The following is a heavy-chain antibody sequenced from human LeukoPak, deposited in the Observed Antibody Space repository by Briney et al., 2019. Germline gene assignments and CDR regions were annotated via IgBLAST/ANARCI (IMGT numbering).Heavy chain of an antibody. D-gene: IGHD3-22*01. V-gene: IGHV4-39*01. CDR3: ARSYYYDSSGPMDV. CDR2: IYYSGST. CDR1: GGSISSSSYY. Sequence: PSETLSLTCTVSGGSISSSSYYWGWIRQPPGKGLEWIGSIYYSGSTYYNPSLKSRATISIDTSKNQFSLKLSSVTAADTAVYYCARSYYYDSSGPMDVWGQGTTVTVSS. J-gene: IGHJ6*02.